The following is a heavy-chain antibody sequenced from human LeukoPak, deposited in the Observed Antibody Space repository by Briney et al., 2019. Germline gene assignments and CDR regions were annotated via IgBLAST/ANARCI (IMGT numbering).Heavy chain of an antibody. D-gene: IGHD5-24*01. J-gene: IGHJ4*02. V-gene: IGHV3-7*03. CDR3: AKEGRSLQTY. CDR2: IKEDGTET. CDR1: GFMFSSNW. Sequence: GGSLRLFCAASGFMFSSNWMSWVRLAPGKGLEWVANIKEDGTETYYVDSVKGRFTISRDNARNSLYLQMNSLRVEGTAVYYCAKEGRSLQTYWGQGTLVTVSS.